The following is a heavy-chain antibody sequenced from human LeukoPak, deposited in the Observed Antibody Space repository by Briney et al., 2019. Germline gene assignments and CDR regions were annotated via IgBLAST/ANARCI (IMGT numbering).Heavy chain of an antibody. V-gene: IGHV3-23*01. J-gene: IGHJ4*02. CDR1: GFSFSPYT. Sequence: GGSLRLSCAASGFSFSPYTMSWVRQAPGKGLEWVSAISGSGGSTYYADSVKGRFTISRDNSKNTLYLQMNSLRAEDTAVYYCAKGGSIFRSPFDYWGQGTLVTVSS. D-gene: IGHD3-9*01. CDR2: ISGSGGST. CDR3: AKGGSIFRSPFDY.